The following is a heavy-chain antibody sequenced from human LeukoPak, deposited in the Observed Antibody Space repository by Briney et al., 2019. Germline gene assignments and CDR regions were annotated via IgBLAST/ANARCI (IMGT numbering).Heavy chain of an antibody. D-gene: IGHD6-13*01. J-gene: IGHJ4*02. V-gene: IGHV1-46*01. CDR1: GYTFTSYY. CDR3: ARVLLKAAAGRYYFDY. Sequence: ASVKVSCKASGYTFTSYYMHWVRQAPGQGLEWMGIINPSGGSTSYAQKFQGRVTMTRDTSTSTVYMELSSLRSEDTAVYYCARVLLKAAAGRYYFDYWGQGTLVTVSS. CDR2: INPSGGST.